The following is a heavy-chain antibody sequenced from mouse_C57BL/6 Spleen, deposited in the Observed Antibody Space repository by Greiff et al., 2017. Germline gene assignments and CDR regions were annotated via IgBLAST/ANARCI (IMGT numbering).Heavy chain of an antibody. J-gene: IGHJ1*03. CDR1: GYTFTSYW. CDR2: IHPNSGST. Sequence: QVQLQQPGAELVKPGASVKLSCKASGYTFTSYWMHWVKQRPGQGLEWIGMIHPNSGSTNYNEKFKSKATLTVDKSSSTAYMQLSSLTSEDSAVYYCARRPPIYDGYYDWYFDVWGTGTTVTVSS. V-gene: IGHV1-64*01. CDR3: ARRPPIYDGYYDWYFDV. D-gene: IGHD2-3*01.